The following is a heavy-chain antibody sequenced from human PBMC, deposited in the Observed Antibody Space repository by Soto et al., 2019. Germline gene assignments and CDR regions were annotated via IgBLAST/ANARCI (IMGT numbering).Heavy chain of an antibody. D-gene: IGHD2-2*01. CDR2: IIGSGGSP. CDR1: RVTVYSSV. J-gene: IGHJ4*01. V-gene: IGHV3-23*01. CDR3: APVPVVRPGLGSRLSYDFD. Sequence: LSCASSRVTVYSSVVAGAFKKPAKGLEWFSAIIGSGGSPSYADSGKGRFTISRDNSKNTLYLQMNSLSAEHTAVYYCAPVPVVRPGLGSRLSYDFD.